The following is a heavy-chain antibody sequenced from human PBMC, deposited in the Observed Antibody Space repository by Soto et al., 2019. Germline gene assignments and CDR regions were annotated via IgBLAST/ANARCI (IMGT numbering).Heavy chain of an antibody. Sequence: PSETLSLTCTVSGGSISSYYWSWIRQPPGKGLEWIGYIYYSGSTNYNPSLKSRVTISVDTSKNQFSLKLSSVTAADTAVYYCARDQVVVVPAARGGYYYYYYGMEVWGQGTTVTVPS. D-gene: IGHD2-2*01. CDR1: GGSISSYY. CDR2: IYYSGST. J-gene: IGHJ6*02. CDR3: ARDQVVVVPAARGGYYYYYYGMEV. V-gene: IGHV4-59*01.